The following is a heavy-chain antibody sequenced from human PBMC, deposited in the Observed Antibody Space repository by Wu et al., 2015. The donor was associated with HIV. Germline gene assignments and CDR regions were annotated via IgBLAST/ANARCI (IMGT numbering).Heavy chain of an antibody. Sequence: QVQLVQSGAEVKKPGASVKVSCKASGYTFINYDINWVRQVTGQGLEWMGWMNPKSGNTGYAQKFQGRVTITRNTSTNTAYMELNSLRSEDTAVYYCARGITIFGVPVIFGWFDPWGQGTLVTVSS. CDR2: MNPKSGNT. D-gene: IGHD3-3*01. CDR1: GYTFINYD. V-gene: IGHV1-8*03. J-gene: IGHJ5*02. CDR3: ARGITIFGVPVIFGWFDP.